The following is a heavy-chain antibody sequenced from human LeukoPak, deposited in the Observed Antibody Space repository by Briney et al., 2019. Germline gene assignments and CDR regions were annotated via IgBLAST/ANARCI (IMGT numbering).Heavy chain of an antibody. J-gene: IGHJ4*02. V-gene: IGHV4-59*08. D-gene: IGHD2-15*01. CDR2: IYYTGST. CDR3: ARHKSLRSGGRCYRFILGYFDY. CDR1: GGSISTYY. Sequence: SETLSLTCTVSGGSISTYYWSWIRQPPGKGLEWIGYIYYTGSTNYKSSLKSRVTISVDRSKNQFSLKLSSVTAADTAVYCCARHKSLRSGGRCYRFILGYFDYWGQGTLVTVSS.